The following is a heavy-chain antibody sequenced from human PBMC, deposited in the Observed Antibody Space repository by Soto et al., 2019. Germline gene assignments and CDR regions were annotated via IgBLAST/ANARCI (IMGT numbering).Heavy chain of an antibody. D-gene: IGHD3-22*01. J-gene: IGHJ6*02. CDR2: INPSGGST. Sequence: ASVKVSCKASGYTFTSYYMHWVRQAPGQGLEWKGKINPSGGSTSYAQKIQGRVTMTGDTSTSTVYMELSSLRFEDTAVYYFARDFTYYYDSSGPYYYGMDVWGQGTTVTVSS. V-gene: IGHV1-46*01. CDR3: ARDFTYYYDSSGPYYYGMDV. CDR1: GYTFTSYY.